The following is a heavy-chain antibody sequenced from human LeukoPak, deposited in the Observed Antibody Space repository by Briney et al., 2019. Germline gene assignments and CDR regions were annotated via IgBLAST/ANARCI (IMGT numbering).Heavy chain of an antibody. CDR1: GGSISSYY. D-gene: IGHD3-9*01. Sequence: SETLSLTCTVPGGSISSYYWSWIRQPAGKGLEWIGRIYTSGSTNYNPSLKSQVTMSVDTSKNQFSLKLNSVTAADTAVYYCARDYDVLTAYPPTQLFDPWGQGTLVTVSS. V-gene: IGHV4-4*07. J-gene: IGHJ5*02. CDR3: ARDYDVLTAYPPTQLFDP. CDR2: IYTSGST.